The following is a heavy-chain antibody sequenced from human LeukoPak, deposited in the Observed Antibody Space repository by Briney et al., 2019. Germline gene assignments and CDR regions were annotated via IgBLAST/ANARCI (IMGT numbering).Heavy chain of an antibody. J-gene: IGHJ3*02. CDR2: ISSNGGST. Sequence: GGSLRLSCAASGFTFSSYAMHWVRQAPGKGLEYVSAISSNGGSTYYANSAKGRFTISRDNSKNTLYLQMGSLRAEDMAVYYCAREVPGGRAFDIWGQGTMVTVSS. CDR3: AREVPGGRAFDI. CDR1: GFTFSSYA. V-gene: IGHV3-64*01. D-gene: IGHD2-15*01.